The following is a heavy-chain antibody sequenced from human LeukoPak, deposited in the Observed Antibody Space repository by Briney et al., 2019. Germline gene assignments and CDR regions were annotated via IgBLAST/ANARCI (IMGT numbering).Heavy chain of an antibody. V-gene: IGHV3-30*04. CDR1: GFTFSSYA. Sequence: GRSLRLSCAASGFTFSSYAMHWVRQAPGKGLEWVAVISYDGSNKYYADSVKGRFTISRDNSKNTLYLQMNSLRAEDTAVYYCARDGVEMATIGRLDYWGQGTLITVSS. D-gene: IGHD5-24*01. J-gene: IGHJ4*02. CDR2: ISYDGSNK. CDR3: ARDGVEMATIGRLDY.